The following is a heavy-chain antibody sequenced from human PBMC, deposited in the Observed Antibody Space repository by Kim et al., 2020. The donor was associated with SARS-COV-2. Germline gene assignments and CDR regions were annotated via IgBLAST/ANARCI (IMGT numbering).Heavy chain of an antibody. CDR3: TRGAVSGNDAFGI. CDR2: MSNDESVK. Sequence: GGSLRLSCEASGFTITKDGMCGVRQAPGTGVECVAIMSNDESVKYYGETLKGRFTISRDTYKNTLYLQMDNLRAEDTAVYYCTRGAVSGNDAFGIWGQGSWFTFSS. V-gene: IGHV3-30*03. J-gene: IGHJ3*02. CDR1: GFTITKDG. D-gene: IGHD6-19*01.